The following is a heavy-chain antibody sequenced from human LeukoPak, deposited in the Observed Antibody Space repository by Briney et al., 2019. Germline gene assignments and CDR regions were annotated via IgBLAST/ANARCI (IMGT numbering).Heavy chain of an antibody. V-gene: IGHV4-39*07. D-gene: IGHD3-22*01. CDR2: IYYTGST. CDR1: GGFISNLNYY. Sequence: SETLSLTCTVSGGFISNLNYYWSRIRQPPGKGLEWIASIYYTGSTYYNPSLKSRVTVSVDTSKNQLSLKLTSVTAADTAVFYCARYYYDSSGYPFDYWGQGTLVIVSS. CDR3: ARYYYDSSGYPFDY. J-gene: IGHJ4*02.